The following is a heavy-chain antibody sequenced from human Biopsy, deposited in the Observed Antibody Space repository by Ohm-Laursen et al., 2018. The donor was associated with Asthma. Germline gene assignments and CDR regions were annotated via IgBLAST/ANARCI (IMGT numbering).Heavy chain of an antibody. V-gene: IGHV3-33*01. J-gene: IGHJ4*02. CDR3: ARKARHGDYDFDY. CDR1: GFTFSSYG. Sequence: SLRLSCAASGFTFSSYGMHWVRQAPGKGLEGVAVIWYDGSNKYYADSVKGRFTISRDNSKNTLYLQMNSLRAEDTAVYYCARKARHGDYDFDYWGQGTLVTVSS. CDR2: IWYDGSNK. D-gene: IGHD4-17*01.